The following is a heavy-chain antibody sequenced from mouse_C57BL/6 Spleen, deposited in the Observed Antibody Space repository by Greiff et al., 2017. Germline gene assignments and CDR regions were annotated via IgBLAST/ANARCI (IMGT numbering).Heavy chain of an antibody. CDR2: IWSDGST. Sequence: QVQLKQSGPGLVAPSQSLSITCTVSGFSLTSYGVHWVRQPPGKGLEWLVVIWSDGSTTYNSDLKSRLSISKDNSKSQVFVKRNGLQTDDTAMYDCARHPYSNYEDYYAMDDWGQGTSVTVSS. D-gene: IGHD2-5*01. J-gene: IGHJ4*01. CDR1: GFSLTSYG. V-gene: IGHV2-6-1*01. CDR3: ARHPYSNYEDYYAMDD.